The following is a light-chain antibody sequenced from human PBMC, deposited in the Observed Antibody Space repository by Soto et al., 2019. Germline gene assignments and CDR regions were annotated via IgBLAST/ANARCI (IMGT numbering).Light chain of an antibody. Sequence: DIQMTQSPSTLSASVGDRVTITCRASESMSNCLAWYQQKPGKAPKLLISGASSLQSGVPSRFSGCASGTEFTLTISSLQPDDLATYYCQQCHRYLTFGQGTKVEMK. V-gene: IGKV1-5*01. CDR3: QQCHRYLT. CDR2: GAS. J-gene: IGKJ1*01. CDR1: ESMSNC.